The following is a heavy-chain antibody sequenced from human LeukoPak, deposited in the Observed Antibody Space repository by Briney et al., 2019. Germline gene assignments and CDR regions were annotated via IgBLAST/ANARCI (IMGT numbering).Heavy chain of an antibody. J-gene: IGHJ4*02. CDR2: INEDGSTT. CDR3: AKDRIVGIPPYSSSWYYFDY. Sequence: GGSLRLSCAASGFTFSSNWMHWVRQAPGKGLVWVSRINEDGSTTNYADSVKGRSTIFRDNAKNTLYLQMNSLRAEDTAVYYCAKDRIVGIPPYSSSWYYFDYWGQGTLVIVSS. D-gene: IGHD6-13*01. V-gene: IGHV3-74*01. CDR1: GFTFSSNW.